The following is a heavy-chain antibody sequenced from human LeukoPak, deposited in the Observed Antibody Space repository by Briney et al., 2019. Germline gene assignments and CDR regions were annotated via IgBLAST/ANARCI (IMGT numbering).Heavy chain of an antibody. CDR2: ISYEGISK. J-gene: IGHJ4*02. CDR1: GFTLSSYP. V-gene: IGHV3-30-3*02. Sequence: GGSLRLSCAASGFTLSSYPMHWVRQAPGKGLEWVAFISYEGISKYYADSVKGRFTIYRDNSKNTLYLQMDSLSAEDTAVYYCANTHCDSSPIVWNFWGQGTLVTVSS. CDR3: ANTHCDSSPIVWNF. D-gene: IGHD6-6*01.